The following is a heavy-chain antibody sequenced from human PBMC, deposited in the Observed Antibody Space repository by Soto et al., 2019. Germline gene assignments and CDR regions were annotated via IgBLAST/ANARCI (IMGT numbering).Heavy chain of an antibody. CDR3: ARGHSGYDLGAFDI. V-gene: IGHV3-64*01. CDR2: ISSNGGST. CDR1: GFTFSSYA. Sequence: GGSLRLSCAASGFTFSSYAMHWVRQAPGKGLEYVSAISSNGGSTYYANSVKGRFTISRDNSKNTLYLQMGSLRAEDMAVYYCARGHSGYDLGAFDIWGQGTMVTVSS. J-gene: IGHJ3*02. D-gene: IGHD5-12*01.